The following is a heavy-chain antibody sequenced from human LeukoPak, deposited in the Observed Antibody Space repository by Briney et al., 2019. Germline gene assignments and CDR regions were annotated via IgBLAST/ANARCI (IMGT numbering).Heavy chain of an antibody. Sequence: PGRSLRLSCAASGFTFSSYAMHWVRQAPGKGLEWVGRIKRKIDGGGTADYAAPVKGRFTISRDDSKNTLYLQMNSLETEDTGVYYCTDDLHYFASDWGQGTLVTVSS. CDR1: GFTFSSYA. V-gene: IGHV3-15*01. J-gene: IGHJ4*02. D-gene: IGHD3-10*01. CDR3: TDDLHYFASD. CDR2: IKRKIDGGGTA.